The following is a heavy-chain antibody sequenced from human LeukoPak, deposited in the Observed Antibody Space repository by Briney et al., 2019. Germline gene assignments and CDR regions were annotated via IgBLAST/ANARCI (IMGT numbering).Heavy chain of an antibody. J-gene: IGHJ4*02. V-gene: IGHV3-7*01. D-gene: IGHD6-6*01. Sequence: PGGSLRLSCAASGFTFSSYWMSWVRQAPGKGLEWVANIKQDGSEKYYVDSVKGRFTISRDNAKNSLYLQMNSLRAEDTAVYYCAKDCSKKYSSSGIDYWGQGTLVTVSS. CDR3: AKDCSKKYSSSGIDY. CDR2: IKQDGSEK. CDR1: GFTFSSYW.